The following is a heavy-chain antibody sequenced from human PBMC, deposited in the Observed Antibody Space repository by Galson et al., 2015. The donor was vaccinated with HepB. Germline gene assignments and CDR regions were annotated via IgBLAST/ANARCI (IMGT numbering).Heavy chain of an antibody. J-gene: IGHJ4*02. CDR1: GYTFTSYA. D-gene: IGHD6-13*01. CDR2: INAGNGNT. CDR3: ARHRHSSSLSAGGNYFDY. V-gene: IGHV1-3*01. Sequence: SVKVSCKASGYTFTSYAMHWVRQAPGQRLEWMGWINAGNGNTKYSQKFQGRVTITRDTSASTAYMELSSLRPEDTAVYYCARHRHSSSLSAGGNYFDYWGQGTLVTVSS.